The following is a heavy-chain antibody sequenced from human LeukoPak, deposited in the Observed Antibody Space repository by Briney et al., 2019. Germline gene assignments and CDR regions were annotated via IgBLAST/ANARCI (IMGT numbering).Heavy chain of an antibody. D-gene: IGHD3-3*01. V-gene: IGHV4-34*01. CDR2: INHSGST. CDR1: GGSISSYY. CDR3: ARVRFLEWLLPDYYFDC. Sequence: SETLCLTCTVSGGSISSYYWSWIRQPPGKGLEWIGEINHSGSTNYNPSLKSRVTISVDTSKNQFSLKLSAVTAEDTAVYYCARVRFLEWLLPDYYFDCWGQGTLVTVSS. J-gene: IGHJ4*02.